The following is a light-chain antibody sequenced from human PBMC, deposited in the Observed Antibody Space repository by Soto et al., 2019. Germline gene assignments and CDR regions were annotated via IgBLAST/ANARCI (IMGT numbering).Light chain of an antibody. CDR3: QQLNSYPRT. J-gene: IGKJ1*01. CDR2: DAS. Sequence: DIQLTQSPSFLSASVGDRVTITCRASQGIGSYLAWYQQKPGKAPKVLIFDASTLQSGVPPRFSGSGSGTEFTLTISSLQPEDFASYYCQQLNSYPRTFGPGTKVEIK. V-gene: IGKV1-9*01. CDR1: QGIGSY.